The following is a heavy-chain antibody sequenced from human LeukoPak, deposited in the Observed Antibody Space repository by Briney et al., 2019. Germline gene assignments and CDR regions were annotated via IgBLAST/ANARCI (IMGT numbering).Heavy chain of an antibody. J-gene: IGHJ5*02. CDR1: GGSISSYY. CDR3: ARNPTVLNCSSTSCYPGGWFDP. CDR2: IYYSGST. V-gene: IGHV4-59*01. Sequence: SETLSLTCTVSGGSISSYYWSWIRQPPGKGLEWIGYIYYSGSTNYNPSLKSRVTISVDTSKNQFSLKLSSVTAADTAVYYCARNPTVLNCSSTSCYPGGWFDPWGQGTLVTVSS. D-gene: IGHD2-2*01.